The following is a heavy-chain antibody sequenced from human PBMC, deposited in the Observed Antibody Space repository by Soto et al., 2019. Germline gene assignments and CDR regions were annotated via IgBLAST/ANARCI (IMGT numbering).Heavy chain of an antibody. CDR3: ATRAVTALDCVY. CDR1: GGTFSSTA. J-gene: IGHJ4*02. V-gene: IGHV1-69*12. CDR2: IIPKFKLA. Sequence: QVQLVQSGADVKKPGSSVKVSCKASGGTFSSTALSWVRQAPGQGLEWMGGIIPKFKLANYAQRFQGRATFTADESTSTGYIEWSSLRSGGTAGYYCATRAVTALDCVYWGQGTLVTVSS. D-gene: IGHD2-21*02.